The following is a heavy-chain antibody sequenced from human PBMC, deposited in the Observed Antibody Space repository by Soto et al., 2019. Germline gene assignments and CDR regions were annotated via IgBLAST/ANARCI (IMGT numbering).Heavy chain of an antibody. CDR1: GFSLSTSGAG. CDR2: ISWKDDK. J-gene: IGHJ4*02. CDR3: AQRHGGNFYRCYFDF. Sequence: QITLEESGPTLVKPTQTLTLTCTFSGFSLSTSGAGVGWIRQSAGKALEWLALISWKDDKRYNPGLKSRLSSPKDNSKSQVVLTTTNADPVDTATYFCAQRHGGNFYRCYFDFWGQGTLVTVSS. V-gene: IGHV2-5*01. D-gene: IGHD3-16*02.